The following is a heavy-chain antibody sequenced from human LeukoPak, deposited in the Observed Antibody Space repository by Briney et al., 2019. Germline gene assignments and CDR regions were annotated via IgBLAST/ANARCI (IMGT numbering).Heavy chain of an antibody. V-gene: IGHV3-7*01. CDR2: IKQDGSEK. CDR3: ARDVYGDYYYYYYMDV. D-gene: IGHD4-17*01. J-gene: IGHJ6*03. Sequence: PGGSLRLSCAASGFTFSSYEMNWVRQAPGKGLEWVANIKQDGSEKYYVDSVKGRFTISRDNAKNSLYLQMNSLRAEDTAVYYCARDVYGDYYYYYYMDVWGKGTTVTVSS. CDR1: GFTFSSYE.